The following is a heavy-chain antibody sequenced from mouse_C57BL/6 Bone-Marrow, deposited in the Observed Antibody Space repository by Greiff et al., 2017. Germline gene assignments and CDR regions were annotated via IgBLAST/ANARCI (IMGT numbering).Heavy chain of an antibody. Sequence: VQLVESGAELARPGASVKLSCKASGYTFTSSGISWVKQRPGQGLEWIGEIYPRSGNTDYNEKFKGKATLTADKSSSTAYMELRSLTSEDSAVYFCASYYYGSSYVAYWGQGTLVTVSA. CDR3: ASYYYGSSYVAY. CDR2: IYPRSGNT. V-gene: IGHV1-81*01. CDR1: GYTFTSSG. D-gene: IGHD1-1*01. J-gene: IGHJ3*01.